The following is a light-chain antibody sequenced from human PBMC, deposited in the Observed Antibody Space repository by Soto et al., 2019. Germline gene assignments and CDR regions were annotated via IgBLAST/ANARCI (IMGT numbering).Light chain of an antibody. J-gene: IGKJ4*01. V-gene: IGKV3-11*01. CDR1: QSVSNF. Sequence: EIVLTQSPATLSLSPGERATLSCRASQSVSNFLAWYQQKPGQAPRLLIYDASTRATGIPARFSGSGSGTDFARTISSLEPEDFAVYYCQQRRTWPPLTFGGGTKVEIK. CDR2: DAS. CDR3: QQRRTWPPLT.